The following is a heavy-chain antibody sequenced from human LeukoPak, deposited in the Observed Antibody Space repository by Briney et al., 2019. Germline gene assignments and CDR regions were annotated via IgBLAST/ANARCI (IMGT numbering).Heavy chain of an antibody. Sequence: SETLSLTCTVSGGSVTDYYWSWIRQSPGKGLEWIGYIYYTGTSYNPSLKSRVTISADTSKNQFSLKLSSVTAADTAVYYCARENCSGGSCYSIYYYYYMDVWGKGTTVTVSS. CDR2: IYYTGT. V-gene: IGHV4-59*02. D-gene: IGHD2-15*01. CDR1: GGSVTDYY. CDR3: ARENCSGGSCYSIYYYYYMDV. J-gene: IGHJ6*03.